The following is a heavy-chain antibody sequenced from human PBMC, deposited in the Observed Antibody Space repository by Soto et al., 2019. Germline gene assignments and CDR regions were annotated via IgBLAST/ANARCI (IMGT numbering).Heavy chain of an antibody. CDR1: GYTFTGYY. Sequence: ASVKVSCKASGYTFTGYYMHWVRQAPGQGLEWMGWINPNSGGTNYAQKFQGWVTMTRDTSISIAYMELSRLRSDDTAVYYCATFHEALDYWGQGTLVTVSS. J-gene: IGHJ4*02. CDR2: INPNSGGT. CDR3: ATFHEALDY. V-gene: IGHV1-2*04.